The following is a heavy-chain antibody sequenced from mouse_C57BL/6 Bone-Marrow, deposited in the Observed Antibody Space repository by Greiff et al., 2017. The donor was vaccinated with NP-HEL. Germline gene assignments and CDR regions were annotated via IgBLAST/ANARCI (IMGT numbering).Heavy chain of an antibody. Sequence: VQLQQPGAELVMPGASVKLSCKASGYTFTSYWMHWVKQRPGQGLEWIGEIDPSDSYTNYNQKFKGKSTLTVDKSSSTAYMPLSSLTSEHSAVYYCARGGAYYSNYYWYFDVWGTGTTVTVSS. J-gene: IGHJ1*03. V-gene: IGHV1-69*01. CDR1: GYTFTSYW. CDR3: ARGGAYYSNYYWYFDV. CDR2: IDPSDSYT. D-gene: IGHD2-5*01.